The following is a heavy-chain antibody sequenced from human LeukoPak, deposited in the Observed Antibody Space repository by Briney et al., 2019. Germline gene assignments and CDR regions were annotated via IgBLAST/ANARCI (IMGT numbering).Heavy chain of an antibody. CDR2: ISYDGSNK. V-gene: IGHV3-30*18. CDR1: GFTFSSYG. D-gene: IGHD3-22*01. CDR3: AKDGDLYYYDSSGNAFDI. Sequence: GGSLRLSCAASGFTFSSYGMHWVRQAPGKGPEWVAVISYDGSNKYYADSVKGRFTISRDNSKNTLYLQMNSLRAEDTAVYYCAKDGDLYYYDSSGNAFDIWGQGTMVTVSS. J-gene: IGHJ3*02.